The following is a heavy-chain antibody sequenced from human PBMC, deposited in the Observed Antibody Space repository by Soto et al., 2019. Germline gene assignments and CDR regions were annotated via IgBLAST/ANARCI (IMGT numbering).Heavy chain of an antibody. CDR1: GGPFSGFY. CDR3: ATGRRGPSALFDKD. CDR2: ITDSGST. Sequence: SETLSLTCAVYGGPFSGFYWSWIRQPPGKGLEWIGEITDSGSTNYNPSLKSRVTLSVDTSKNQFSLKLSSMTAADTAVYYCATGRRGPSALFDKDWGQGILVTVSS. J-gene: IGHJ1*01. D-gene: IGHD3-10*01. V-gene: IGHV4-34*01.